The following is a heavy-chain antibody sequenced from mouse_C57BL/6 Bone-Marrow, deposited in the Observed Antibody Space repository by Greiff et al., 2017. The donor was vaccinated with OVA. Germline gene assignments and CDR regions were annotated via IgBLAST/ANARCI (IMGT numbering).Heavy chain of an antibody. CDR3: ASPSTTVVAGGGYYFDY. J-gene: IGHJ2*01. V-gene: IGHV1-80*01. CDR2: IYPGDGDT. Sequence: VQLQQSGAELVKPGASVKISCKASGYAFSSYWMNWVKQRPGKGLEWIGQIYPGDGDTNYNGKFKGKATLTADKSSSTAYMQLSSLTSEDSAVYFCASPSTTVVAGGGYYFDYWGQGTTLTVSS. D-gene: IGHD1-1*01. CDR1: GYAFSSYW.